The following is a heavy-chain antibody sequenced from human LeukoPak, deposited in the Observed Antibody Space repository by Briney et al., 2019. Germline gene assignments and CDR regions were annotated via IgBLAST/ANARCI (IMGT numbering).Heavy chain of an antibody. Sequence: KPGGSLRLSCAASGFTLSDYYMSWIRQAPGKGLEWVSYISSSSSYTNYADSVKGRFTISRDNAKNSLYLQMNSLRAEGTAVYYRARDGVVAATPAYYWGQGTLVTVSS. CDR2: ISSSSSYT. CDR1: GFTLSDYY. D-gene: IGHD2-15*01. J-gene: IGHJ4*02. CDR3: ARDGVVAATPAYY. V-gene: IGHV3-11*06.